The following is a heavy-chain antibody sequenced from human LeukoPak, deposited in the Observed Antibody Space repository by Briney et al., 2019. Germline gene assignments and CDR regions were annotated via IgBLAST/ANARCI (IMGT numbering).Heavy chain of an antibody. CDR3: ARDVLLWFGELYLDY. CDR2: YYSGST. V-gene: IGHV4-31*02. Sequence: YYSGSTYYNPSLKSRVTISVDTSKNQFSLKLSSVTAADTAVYYCARDVLLWFGELYLDYWGQGTLVTVSS. J-gene: IGHJ4*02. D-gene: IGHD3-10*01.